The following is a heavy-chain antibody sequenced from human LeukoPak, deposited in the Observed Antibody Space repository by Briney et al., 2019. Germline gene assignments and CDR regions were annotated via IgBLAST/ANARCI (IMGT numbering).Heavy chain of an antibody. CDR2: IYYSGST. D-gene: IGHD3-22*01. Sequence: SETLSLTCTVPGGSISSSEYYWGWIRQPPGRGLEWIGSIYYSGSTDYNPSLKSRVTISVDTSKNQLSLRLSSVTAADTAVYYCARRQTPYYYDSSGYYFDYWGQGTLVTVSS. CDR3: ARRQTPYYYDSSGYYFDY. J-gene: IGHJ4*02. V-gene: IGHV4-39*01. CDR1: GGSISSSEYY.